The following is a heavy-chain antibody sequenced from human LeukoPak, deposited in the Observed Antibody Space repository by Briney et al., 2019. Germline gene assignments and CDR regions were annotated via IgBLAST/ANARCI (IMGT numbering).Heavy chain of an antibody. J-gene: IGHJ3*02. CDR1: GVSINDYY. V-gene: IGHV4-4*07. CDR2: IYPSESP. Sequence: SETLSLTCSVSGVSINDYYWTWIRQPAGKGLEWIGQIYPSESPKYNPSLESRVTMSVDTSKKQFSVQLTFVTVADTGVYYCARHGFGYSNYHAFDIWGQGTMVTVSS. D-gene: IGHD4-4*01. CDR3: ARHGFGYSNYHAFDI.